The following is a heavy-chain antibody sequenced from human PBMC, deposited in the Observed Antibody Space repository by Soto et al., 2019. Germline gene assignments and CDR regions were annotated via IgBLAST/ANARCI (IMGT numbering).Heavy chain of an antibody. CDR3: AKDGAAAGIGVDY. D-gene: IGHD6-13*01. CDR1: GFTFSSYG. Sequence: QVQLVESGGGVVQPGRSLRLSCAASGFTFSSYGMHWVRQAPGKGLEWVAVISYDGSNKYYADSVKGRFTISRDNSKNTLYLQMNSLRAEDTAVYYCAKDGAAAGIGVDYWGQGTLVTVSS. CDR2: ISYDGSNK. V-gene: IGHV3-30*18. J-gene: IGHJ4*02.